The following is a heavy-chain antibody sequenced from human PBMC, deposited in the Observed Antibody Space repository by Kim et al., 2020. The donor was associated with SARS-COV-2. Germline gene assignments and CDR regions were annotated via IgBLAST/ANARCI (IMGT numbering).Heavy chain of an antibody. D-gene: IGHD6-13*01. Sequence: GGSLRLSCAASGFTFADYGMSWVRQAPGKGLEWVSGIYWNGGSKGYADSVRGRVTISRDNSKNSLYLQMNSLRAEDTALYYCARGYSTGWYGSDYWGQGTLVTVSS. CDR3: ARGYSTGWYGSDY. V-gene: IGHV3-20*04. CDR1: GFTFADYG. CDR2: IYWNGGSK. J-gene: IGHJ4*02.